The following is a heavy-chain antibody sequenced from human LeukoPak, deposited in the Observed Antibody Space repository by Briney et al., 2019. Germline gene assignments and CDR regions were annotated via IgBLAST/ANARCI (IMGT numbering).Heavy chain of an antibody. Sequence: PSETLSLTYTVSGGSISSYYWSWIRQPPGKGLEWIGYIYYSGSTNYNPSLRSRVTISVDTSKNQFSLKLSSVTAADTAVYYCARNYYDSSGPDYWGQGTLVTVSS. J-gene: IGHJ4*02. V-gene: IGHV4-59*01. CDR1: GGSISSYY. D-gene: IGHD3-22*01. CDR3: ARNYYDSSGPDY. CDR2: IYYSGST.